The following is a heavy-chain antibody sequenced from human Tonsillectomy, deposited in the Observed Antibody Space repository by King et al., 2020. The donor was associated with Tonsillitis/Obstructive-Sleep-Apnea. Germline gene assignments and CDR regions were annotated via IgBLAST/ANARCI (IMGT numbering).Heavy chain of an antibody. D-gene: IGHD1-14*01. Sequence: MQLQESGPGLVKPSETLSLTCAVSGGSFSNSYWTWIRQPPGKGLEWIGYIYYSGNTNYKPSLRSRVTISADTSKNQFSLKLTSVTAADTAVYFCARGVVPGVYFYYYMDVWGRGTTVTVSS. CDR3: ARGVVPGVYFYYYMDV. V-gene: IGHV4-59*08. CDR2: IYYSGNT. J-gene: IGHJ6*03. CDR1: GGSFSNSY.